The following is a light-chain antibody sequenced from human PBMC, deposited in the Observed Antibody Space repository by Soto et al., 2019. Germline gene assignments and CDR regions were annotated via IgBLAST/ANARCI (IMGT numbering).Light chain of an antibody. Sequence: LTQPPSVSGAPGQRVSISCTGSTSNIGAPYDVHWYQHLPGTAPKLLIYGDNNRPSGVPDRFSGSKSGTSASLAITRLQAEDEADYYCQSYDISLHNYVFGTGTKATVL. CDR3: QSYDISLHNYV. CDR2: GDN. V-gene: IGLV1-40*01. J-gene: IGLJ1*01. CDR1: TSNIGAPYD.